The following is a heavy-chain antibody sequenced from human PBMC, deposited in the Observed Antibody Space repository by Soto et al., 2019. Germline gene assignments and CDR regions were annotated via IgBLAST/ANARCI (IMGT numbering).Heavy chain of an antibody. D-gene: IGHD6-19*01. J-gene: IGHJ6*02. CDR3: AKDLRDGCKGTYYYGMDV. CDR2: ISWDGGST. V-gene: IGHV3-43*01. CDR1: GFTFDDYT. Sequence: EVQLVESGGAVVQPGGSLRLSCAASGFTFDDYTMHWVRQAPGKGLEWVSLISWDGGSTYYADSVKGRFTISRDNSKHCLYLQMNRLRTEDTALYYCAKDLRDGCKGTYYYGMDVWGQGTTVTVSS.